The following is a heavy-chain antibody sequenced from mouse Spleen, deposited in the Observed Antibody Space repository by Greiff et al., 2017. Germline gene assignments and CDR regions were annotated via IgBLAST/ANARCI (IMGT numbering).Heavy chain of an antibody. D-gene: IGHD3-2*01. CDR2: IDPENGDT. CDR3: TTLTARATWFAY. V-gene: IGHV14-4*01. CDR1: GFNIKDDY. J-gene: IGHJ3*01. Sequence: EVKLVESGAELVRPGASVKLSCTASGFNIKDDYMHWVKQRPEQGLEWIGWIDPENGDTEYASKFQGKATITADTSSNTAYLQLSSLTSEDTAVYYCTTLTARATWFAYWGQGTLVTVSA.